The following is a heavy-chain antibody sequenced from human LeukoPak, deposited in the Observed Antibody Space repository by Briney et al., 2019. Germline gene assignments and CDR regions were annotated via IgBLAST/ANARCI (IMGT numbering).Heavy chain of an antibody. D-gene: IGHD6-25*01. CDR1: GYSFTSYW. J-gene: IGHJ3*01. CDR2: IFPGGSHI. CDR3: IRRGPAAYDAFDF. Sequence: GESLKISCKGSGYSFTSYWIGWVRQMPGKRLEWMGIIFPGGSHITYSPSFQGQVTISADKSINTAYLHWSSLKASDTAMYYCIRRGPAAYDAFDFWGQGTMVTVSS. V-gene: IGHV5-51*01.